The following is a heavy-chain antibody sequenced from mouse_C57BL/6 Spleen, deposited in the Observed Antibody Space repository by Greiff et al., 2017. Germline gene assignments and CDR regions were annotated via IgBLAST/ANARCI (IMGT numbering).Heavy chain of an antibody. Sequence: QVQLQQPGAELVRPGSSVKLSCKASGYTFTSYWMDWVKQRPGQGLEWIGNIYPSDSETHYNQKFKDKATLTVDKSSSTAYMQLSSLTSEDSAVYYCARLGSSYPFDYWGQGTTLTVSS. D-gene: IGHD1-1*01. CDR2: IYPSDSET. J-gene: IGHJ2*01. CDR1: GYTFTSYW. V-gene: IGHV1-61*01. CDR3: ARLGSSYPFDY.